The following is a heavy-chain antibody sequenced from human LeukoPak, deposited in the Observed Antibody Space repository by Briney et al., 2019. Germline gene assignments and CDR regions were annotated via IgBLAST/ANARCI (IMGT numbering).Heavy chain of an antibody. D-gene: IGHD1-26*01. CDR1: GYTLTELS. CDR3: ATGASREADFDY. Sequence: ASVKVSCKVSGYTLTELSMHWVRQAPGKGLERMGGFDPEDGETIYAQKFQGRVTMTEDTSTDTAYMELSSLRSEDTAVYYCATGASREADFDYWGQGTLVTVSS. CDR2: FDPEDGET. V-gene: IGHV1-24*01. J-gene: IGHJ4*02.